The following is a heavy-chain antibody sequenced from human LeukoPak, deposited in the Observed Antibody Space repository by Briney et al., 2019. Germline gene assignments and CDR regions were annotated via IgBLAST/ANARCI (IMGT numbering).Heavy chain of an antibody. V-gene: IGHV3-48*04. D-gene: IGHD6-13*01. J-gene: IGHJ4*02. Sequence: GGSLRLSCAASGFTFSNYGMNWVRQAPGKGLEWVSYISSSSSTIYYADSVKGRFTISRDNAKNSLYLQMNSLRAEDTAVYYCARGGGRSSDDYWGQGTLVTVSS. CDR2: ISSSSSTI. CDR1: GFTFSNYG. CDR3: ARGGGRSSDDY.